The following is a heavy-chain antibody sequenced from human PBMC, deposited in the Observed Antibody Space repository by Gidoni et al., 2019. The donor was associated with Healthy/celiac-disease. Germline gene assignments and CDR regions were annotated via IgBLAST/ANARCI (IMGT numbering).Heavy chain of an antibody. CDR1: GYTFTSSY. V-gene: IGHV1-46*01. D-gene: IGHD1-26*01. CDR3: ARDLTWELLHYYYGMDV. J-gene: IGHJ6*02. Sequence: QVQLVQSGAEVKKPGASVKVSCKASGYTFTSSYMHWVRQAPGQGLEWMGIINPSGGSTSYAQKFQGRVTMTRDTSTSTVYMELSSLRSEDTAVYYCARDLTWELLHYYYGMDVWGQGTTVTVSS. CDR2: INPSGGST.